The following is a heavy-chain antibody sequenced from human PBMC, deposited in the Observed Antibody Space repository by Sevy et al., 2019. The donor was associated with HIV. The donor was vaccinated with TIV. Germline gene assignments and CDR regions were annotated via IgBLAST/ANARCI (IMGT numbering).Heavy chain of an antibody. Sequence: ASVKVSCKASGYNLTGHYLHWVRQAPGQGLEWMGWINPYSGDTKYAQKFQGRVTMTRDTSISTASMELPWLRSDDTAVYFCARRSTSAAMDVWGKGTTVTVSS. D-gene: IGHD1-26*01. CDR2: INPYSGDT. V-gene: IGHV1-2*02. CDR1: GYNLTGHY. CDR3: ARRSTSAAMDV. J-gene: IGHJ6*04.